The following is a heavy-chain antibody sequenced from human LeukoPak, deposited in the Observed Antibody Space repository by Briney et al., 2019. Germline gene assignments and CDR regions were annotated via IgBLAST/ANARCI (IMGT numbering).Heavy chain of an antibody. CDR1: GGSFSDYY. CDR2: INHSGTT. Sequence: SETLSLTCVVYGGSFSDYYWTWVRHPPGKGLEWIGEINHSGTTKYNPSLKSRVTISIHTSNNQFSLKLNSVTAADTAVYYCARAPIVVVPAAMVPYYYYYMDVWGKGTTVTVSS. J-gene: IGHJ6*03. D-gene: IGHD2-2*01. CDR3: ARAPIVVVPAAMVPYYYYYMDV. V-gene: IGHV4-34*01.